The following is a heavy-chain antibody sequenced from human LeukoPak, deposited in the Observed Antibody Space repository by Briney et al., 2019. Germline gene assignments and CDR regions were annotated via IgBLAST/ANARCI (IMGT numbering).Heavy chain of an antibody. J-gene: IGHJ4*02. Sequence: ASVKVSCKASGYTFTSYVISWVRQAPGQGLEWMGWISAYNGNTNYAQKLQGRVTMTTDTSTSTAYMELRSLRSDDTAVYYCARAVSGGYSSGWSAYYFDYWGQGTLVTVSS. CDR2: ISAYNGNT. CDR3: ARAVSGGYSSGWSAYYFDY. CDR1: GYTFTSYV. D-gene: IGHD6-19*01. V-gene: IGHV1-18*01.